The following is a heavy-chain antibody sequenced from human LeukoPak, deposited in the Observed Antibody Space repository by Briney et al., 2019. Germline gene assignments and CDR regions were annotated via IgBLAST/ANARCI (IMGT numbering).Heavy chain of an antibody. D-gene: IGHD3-22*01. Sequence: SETLSLTCTVSGYSISSGYYWGWIRQPPGKGLEWIGSIYHSGSTYYNPSLKSRVTISVDTSKNQFSLKLSSVTAADTAVYYCARALYYYDSSGYYYWGQGTLVTVSS. CDR2: IYHSGST. J-gene: IGHJ4*02. CDR3: ARALYYYDSSGYYY. CDR1: GYSISSGYY. V-gene: IGHV4-38-2*02.